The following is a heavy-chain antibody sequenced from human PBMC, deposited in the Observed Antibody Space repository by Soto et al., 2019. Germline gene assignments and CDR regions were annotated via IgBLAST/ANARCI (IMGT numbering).Heavy chain of an antibody. Sequence: PVGSLRLSCAVSGFTFTSYAMTWVRQAPGEGLEWVSAISGSGGSESYADSVKGRFTISRDNSKNTLYLQMKSLRAEDTALYYYAKGDTTVITDSYAMDVWGQGTTVTVSS. D-gene: IGHD3-16*01. J-gene: IGHJ6*02. CDR2: ISGSGGSE. V-gene: IGHV3-23*01. CDR3: AKGDTTVITDSYAMDV. CDR1: GFTFTSYA.